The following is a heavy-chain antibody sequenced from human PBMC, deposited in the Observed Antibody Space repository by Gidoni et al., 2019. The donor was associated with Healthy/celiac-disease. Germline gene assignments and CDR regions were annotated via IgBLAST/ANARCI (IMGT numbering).Heavy chain of an antibody. CDR3: ARDYGDVGNFDY. J-gene: IGHJ4*02. D-gene: IGHD4-17*01. V-gene: IGHV4-30-4*01. CDR2: IYYSGST. Sequence: QVQLQESGPGLVKPSQTLSLTCTVSGGSLSSGDYYWSWIRQPPGKGLEWIGYIYYSGSTYYNPSLKSRVTVSVDTSKNQCSLKLSSVTAAGTAVYYCARDYGDVGNFDYWGQGTLVTVSS. CDR1: GGSLSSGDYY.